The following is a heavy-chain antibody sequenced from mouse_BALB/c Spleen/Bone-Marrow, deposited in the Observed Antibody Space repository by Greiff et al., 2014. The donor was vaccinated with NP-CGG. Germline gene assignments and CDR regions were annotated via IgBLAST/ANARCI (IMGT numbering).Heavy chain of an antibody. CDR3: ARVRNWADY. CDR2: IYPGDGDT. Sequence: VQLVESGAELVRPGSSVKISCKASGYAFSSYWMNWVKQRPGLGLEWIGQIYPGDGDTNYNGKFKGKATLTADKSSSTAYMQLSSLTSEDSAVYFCARVRNWADYWGQGTTLTVSS. J-gene: IGHJ2*01. CDR1: GYAFSSYW. D-gene: IGHD4-1*01. V-gene: IGHV1-80*01.